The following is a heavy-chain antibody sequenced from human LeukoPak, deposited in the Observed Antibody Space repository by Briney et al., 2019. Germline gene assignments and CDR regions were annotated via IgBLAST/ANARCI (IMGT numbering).Heavy chain of an antibody. V-gene: IGHV4-59*01. CDR1: GGSISSYY. J-gene: IGHJ4*02. CDR3: ARGVGTPRWSFFFDY. D-gene: IGHD2-15*01. Sequence: SETLSLTCTVSGGSISSYYWSWIRQPPGKGLEWIGYIYYSGSTNYNPSLKSRVTISVDTSKNQFSLRLSSVTAADTAVYYCARGVGTPRWSFFFDYWGQGTLVSVSS. CDR2: IYYSGST.